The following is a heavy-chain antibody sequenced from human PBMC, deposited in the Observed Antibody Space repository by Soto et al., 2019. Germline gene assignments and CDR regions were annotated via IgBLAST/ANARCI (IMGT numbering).Heavy chain of an antibody. V-gene: IGHV3-11*06. D-gene: IGHD5-12*01. J-gene: IGHJ4*02. CDR2: ISSTSSFT. CDR3: ARRDGYNYFDF. CDR1: GFTFSDSY. Sequence: QVQLVESGGGLVKPGGSLRLSCVASGFTFSDSYMSWVRQAPGKGLEWVSYISSTSSFTDYAESVKGRFIISRDNAKNSLFLQMNSLRAEDTALYYCARRDGYNYFDFWGQGTLVSGSS.